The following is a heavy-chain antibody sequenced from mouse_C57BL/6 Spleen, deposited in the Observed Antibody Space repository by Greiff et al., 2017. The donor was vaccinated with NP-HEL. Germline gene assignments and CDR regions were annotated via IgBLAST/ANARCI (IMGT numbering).Heavy chain of an antibody. CDR2: IYPGSGNT. V-gene: IGHV1-76*01. Sequence: VQLQQSGAELVRPGASVKLSCKASGYTFTDYYINWVKQRPGQGLEWIARIYPGSGNTYYNEKFKGKATLTAEKSSSTAYMQLSSLTSEDSAVYFCARLDGYGNYFDYWGQGTTLTVSS. CDR1: GYTFTDYY. D-gene: IGHD2-2*01. CDR3: ARLDGYGNYFDY. J-gene: IGHJ2*01.